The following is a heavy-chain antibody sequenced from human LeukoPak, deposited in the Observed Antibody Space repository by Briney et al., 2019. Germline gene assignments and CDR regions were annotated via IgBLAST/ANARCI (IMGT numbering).Heavy chain of an antibody. Sequence: GGSLRLSCAASGFTFSSDAMSWVRQAPGKGLEWVSAISGSGDSTYYADSVKGRFTISRDNAKNSLYLQMNSLRAEDTAVYYCARLGRWLQLGYFQHWGQGTLVTVSS. J-gene: IGHJ1*01. V-gene: IGHV3-23*01. CDR2: ISGSGDST. CDR3: ARLGRWLQLGYFQH. CDR1: GFTFSSDA. D-gene: IGHD5-24*01.